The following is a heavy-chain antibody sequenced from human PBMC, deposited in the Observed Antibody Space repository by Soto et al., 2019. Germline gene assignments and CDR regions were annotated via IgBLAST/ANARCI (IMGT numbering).Heavy chain of an antibody. CDR2: TXXSVXX. V-gene: IGHV4-31*03. Sequence: XLSLTCTVSGCSISRGGYYWSWIRQNPGXXXEXXXYTXXSVXXXXXXXTXXRVXXXVEKSKNQLYLKLTSVTAADTAVYYCERDPAPWGQGTPVTVSS. CDR3: ERDPAP. J-gene: IGHJ5*02. CDR1: GCSISRGGYY.